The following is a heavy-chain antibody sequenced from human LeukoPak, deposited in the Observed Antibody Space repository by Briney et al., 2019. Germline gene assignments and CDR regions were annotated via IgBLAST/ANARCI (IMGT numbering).Heavy chain of an antibody. J-gene: IGHJ6*02. Sequence: ASVKVSCKASGYTFTSYDINWVRQATGQGLEWMGWMNPNSGNTGYAQKFQGRVTMTRNTSISTAYMELSSLRSEDTAAYYCARAQSSNYVLSRYYYYYGMDVWGQGTTVTVSS. V-gene: IGHV1-8*01. CDR2: MNPNSGNT. CDR3: ARAQSSNYVLSRYYYYYGMDV. D-gene: IGHD4-11*01. CDR1: GYTFTSYD.